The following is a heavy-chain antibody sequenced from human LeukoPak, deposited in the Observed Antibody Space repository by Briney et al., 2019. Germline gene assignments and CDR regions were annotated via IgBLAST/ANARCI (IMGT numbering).Heavy chain of an antibody. V-gene: IGHV3-48*01. CDR3: ARDRDTAMVLSAFDI. Sequence: GGSLRLSCAASGFTFSSYSMNWVRQAPGKGLEWVSYISSSSSTIYYADSVKGRFTISRDNAKNSLYLQMNSLRAEDTAVYYCARDRDTAMVLSAFDIWGQGTMVTVSS. CDR2: ISSSSSTI. CDR1: GFTFSSYS. D-gene: IGHD5-18*01. J-gene: IGHJ3*02.